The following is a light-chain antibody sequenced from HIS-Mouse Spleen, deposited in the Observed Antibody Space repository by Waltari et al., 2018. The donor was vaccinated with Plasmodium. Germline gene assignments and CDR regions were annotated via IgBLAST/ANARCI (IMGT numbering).Light chain of an antibody. CDR1: QSVSSN. V-gene: IGKV3-15*01. CDR3: QQYNNWSFT. J-gene: IGKJ3*01. Sequence: EIVMTQSPATLSVSPGERATLPCRASQSVSSNLAWYKQKPGQAPRLLIYGASTRATGIPARFSGSGSGTEFTLTISSLQSEDFAVYYCQQYNNWSFTFGPGTKVDIK. CDR2: GAS.